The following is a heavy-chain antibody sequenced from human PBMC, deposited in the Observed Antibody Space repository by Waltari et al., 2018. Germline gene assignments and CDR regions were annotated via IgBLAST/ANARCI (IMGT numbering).Heavy chain of an antibody. CDR1: GFSISTSGVG. J-gene: IGHJ6*02. CDR2: IYWHDDR. Sequence: QITLEESGPTLVKPTQTLTLTCSFSGFSISTSGVGVGWIRQPPGKALEWLGIIYWHDDRYYNPSLKSRLTITKDTSKNQVVLTMTDMDPVDTATYYCARRKTFNGVDVWGRGTTVTVSS. CDR3: ARRKTFNGVDV. V-gene: IGHV2-5*01.